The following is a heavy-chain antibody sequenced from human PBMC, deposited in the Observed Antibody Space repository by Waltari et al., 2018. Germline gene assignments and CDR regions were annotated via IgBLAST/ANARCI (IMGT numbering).Heavy chain of an antibody. D-gene: IGHD3-10*01. J-gene: IGHJ5*02. Sequence: QVQLVQSGAEVKKPGSSVKVSCQASGGTFSSYTIRWVPPAPGQGLEWMGRIIPILGIANYAQKFQGRVTITADKSTSTAYMELSSLRSEDTAVYYCAKAITMATGGWFDPWGQGTLVTVSS. CDR1: GGTFSSYT. CDR3: AKAITMATGGWFDP. CDR2: IIPILGIA. V-gene: IGHV1-69*02.